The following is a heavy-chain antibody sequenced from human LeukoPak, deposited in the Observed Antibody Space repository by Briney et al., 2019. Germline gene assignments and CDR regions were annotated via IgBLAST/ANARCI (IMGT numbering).Heavy chain of an antibody. J-gene: IGHJ6*03. V-gene: IGHV4-59*01. CDR1: GGSISSYY. D-gene: IGHD6-13*01. Sequence: SETLSLTCTVSGGSISSYYWSWIRQPPGKGLEWIGYIYYSGSTNYNPSLKSRVTISVDTSKNQFSLKLSSVTAADTAVYYCARVQQLGAVYYYYMDVWGKGTTVTVS. CDR3: ARVQQLGAVYYYYMDV. CDR2: IYYSGST.